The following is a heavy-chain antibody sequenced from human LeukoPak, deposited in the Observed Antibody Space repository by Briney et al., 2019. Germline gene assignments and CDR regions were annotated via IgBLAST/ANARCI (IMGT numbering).Heavy chain of an antibody. V-gene: IGHV3-11*04. CDR1: GFTFSDYY. J-gene: IGHJ3*01. Sequence: PGGSLRLSCAGSGFTFSDYYMSWIRQAPGKGLEWVSYISSSGSTIYYADSVKGRFTISMDNAKNALYLQMNSLRAEDTAVYYCARDLTLNYYDSSGYYSLDAFDVWGQGTMVTVFS. CDR2: ISSSGSTI. D-gene: IGHD3-22*01. CDR3: ARDLTLNYYDSSGYYSLDAFDV.